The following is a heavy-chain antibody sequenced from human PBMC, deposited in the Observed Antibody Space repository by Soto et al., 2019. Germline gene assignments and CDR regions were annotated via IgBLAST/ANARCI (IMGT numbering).Heavy chain of an antibody. J-gene: IGHJ5*02. CDR1: GFTFSNAW. CDR2: IKSKTDGGTT. Sequence: GGSLRLSCAASGFTFSNAWMSWVRQAPGKGLEWVGRIKSKTDGGTTDYAAPVKGRFTISRDDSKNTLYLQMNSLKTEDTAVNYCTTDARGYSGYDQGYNWFDPWGQGTLVTVSS. D-gene: IGHD5-12*01. CDR3: TTDARGYSGYDQGYNWFDP. V-gene: IGHV3-15*01.